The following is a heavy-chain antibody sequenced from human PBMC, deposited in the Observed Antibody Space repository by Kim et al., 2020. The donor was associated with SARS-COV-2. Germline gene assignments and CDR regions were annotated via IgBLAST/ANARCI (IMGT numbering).Heavy chain of an antibody. D-gene: IGHD1-1*01. V-gene: IGHV1-69*13. CDR1: GGTFSSYA. Sequence: SVKVSCKASGGTFSSYAISWVRQAPGQGLEWMGGIIPIFGTANYAQKFQGRVTITADESTSTAYMELSSLRSEDTAVYYCARDRLNWNDPLSFDYWGQGTLVTVSS. J-gene: IGHJ4*02. CDR2: IIPIFGTA. CDR3: ARDRLNWNDPLSFDY.